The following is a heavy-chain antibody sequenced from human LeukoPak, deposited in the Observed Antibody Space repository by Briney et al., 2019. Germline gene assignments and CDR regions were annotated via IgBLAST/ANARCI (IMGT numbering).Heavy chain of an antibody. D-gene: IGHD3-9*01. J-gene: IGHJ3*02. V-gene: IGHV2-5*02. CDR2: IYWDGDK. Sequence: SGPTLVKPTQTLTLTCTFSGFSLSTSGVGVGWIRQPPGKALEWLALIYWDGDKRYSPSLKSRLTITKDTSKNQVVLTMTNMDPVDTATYYCAHSFTGPYDILTGYYAFDIWGQGTMVTVSS. CDR3: AHSFTGPYDILTGYYAFDI. CDR1: GFSLSTSGVG.